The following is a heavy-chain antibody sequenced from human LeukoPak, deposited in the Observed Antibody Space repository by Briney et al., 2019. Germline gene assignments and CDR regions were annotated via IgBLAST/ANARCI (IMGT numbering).Heavy chain of an antibody. CDR2: IYYSGST. Sequence: SETLSLTCTVSGGSISSYYWSWLRQPPGKRLEWIGHIYYSGSTNYNPSLKSRVTISVDTSKNQFSLKLSSVTAADTAVYYCASRSSIWSGYQDTLYYFDSWGQGTLVTVSS. J-gene: IGHJ4*02. CDR1: GGSISSYY. CDR3: ASRSSIWSGYQDTLYYFDS. V-gene: IGHV4-59*01. D-gene: IGHD3-3*01.